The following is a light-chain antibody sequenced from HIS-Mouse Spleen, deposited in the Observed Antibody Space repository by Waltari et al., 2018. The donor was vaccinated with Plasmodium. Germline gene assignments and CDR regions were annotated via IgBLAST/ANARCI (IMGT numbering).Light chain of an antibody. J-gene: IGKJ4*01. Sequence: EIVLTQSPATLSLSPGASATLSCRASQRVSSYLAWYQQKPGQAPRLLIYDASNRATGIPARFSGSGSGTDFTLTISSLEPEDFAVYYCQQRSNWPRVLTFGGGTKVEIK. CDR2: DAS. CDR3: QQRSNWPRVLT. V-gene: IGKV3-11*01. CDR1: QRVSSY.